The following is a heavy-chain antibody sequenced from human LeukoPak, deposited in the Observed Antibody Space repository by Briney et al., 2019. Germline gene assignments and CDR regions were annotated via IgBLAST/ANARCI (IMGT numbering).Heavy chain of an antibody. Sequence: SGPTLVNPTQTLTLTCTFSQFSLNTDKVSVGWFRQPPGRPLEWLALISSDDDKRYSPSLDNRLTVTKDTSKSQVVLAMTNMGPVDTATYFCAHKLYSMTGKILAFDYWGQGALVTVSS. D-gene: IGHD1-20*01. CDR2: ISSDDDK. CDR3: AHKLYSMTGKILAFDY. J-gene: IGHJ4*02. CDR1: QFSLNTDKVS. V-gene: IGHV2-5*02.